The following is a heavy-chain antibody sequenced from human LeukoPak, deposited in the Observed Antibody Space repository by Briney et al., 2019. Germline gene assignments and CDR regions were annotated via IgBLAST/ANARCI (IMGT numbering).Heavy chain of an antibody. CDR2: IYPGDSDT. CDR3: ARSPISGSYYGINNWSDP. J-gene: IGHJ5*02. V-gene: IGHV5-51*01. CDR1: GYSFTSYW. Sequence: GESLKISCKGSGYSFTSYWIGWVRQMPGKGLEWMGIIYPGDSDTRYSPSFQGQVTISADKSISTAYLQWSSLKASDTAMYYCARSPISGSYYGINNWSDPWGQGTLVTVSS. D-gene: IGHD3-10*01.